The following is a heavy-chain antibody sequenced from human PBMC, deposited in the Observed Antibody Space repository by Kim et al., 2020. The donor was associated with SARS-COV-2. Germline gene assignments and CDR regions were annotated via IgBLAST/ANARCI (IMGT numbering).Heavy chain of an antibody. Sequence: GGSLRLSCAASGFTFSSYSMNWVRQAPGKGLEWVSYISSSSSTIYYADSVKGRFTISRDNAKNSLYLQMNSLRDEDTAVYYCARDLPDIVVGNRMDYWGQGTLVTVSS. CDR3: ARDLPDIVVGNRMDY. J-gene: IGHJ4*02. D-gene: IGHD2-2*01. CDR2: ISSSSSTI. CDR1: GFTFSSYS. V-gene: IGHV3-48*02.